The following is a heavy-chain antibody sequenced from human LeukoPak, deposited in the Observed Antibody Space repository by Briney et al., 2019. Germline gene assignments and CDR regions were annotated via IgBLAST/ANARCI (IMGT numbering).Heavy chain of an antibody. CDR2: VYYSGST. CDR3: ARVFSGFDS. Sequence: SETLSLTCTVSGGSISSFYWSWIRQPPGKGLEWIGCVYYSGSTNYNPSLKSRVTISLDRSEKQLSLKLTSVTAADTAVYYCARVFSGFDSWGQGTLVTVSS. CDR1: GGSISSFY. J-gene: IGHJ4*02. D-gene: IGHD2-21*01. V-gene: IGHV4-59*01.